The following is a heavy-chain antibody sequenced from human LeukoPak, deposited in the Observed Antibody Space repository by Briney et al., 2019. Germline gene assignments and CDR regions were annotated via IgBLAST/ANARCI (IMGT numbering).Heavy chain of an antibody. J-gene: IGHJ4*02. CDR3: ARGGYGDPFDY. Sequence: SETLSLTCAVYGGSFSGFYWSWIRQPAGKGLEWIGRVYTSGSTNYNPSLKSRVTMSIDTSKKQFSLKLRSVTAADTAVYYCARGGYGDPFDYWGQGTLVTVSS. D-gene: IGHD4-17*01. CDR2: VYTSGST. V-gene: IGHV4-59*10. CDR1: GGSFSGFY.